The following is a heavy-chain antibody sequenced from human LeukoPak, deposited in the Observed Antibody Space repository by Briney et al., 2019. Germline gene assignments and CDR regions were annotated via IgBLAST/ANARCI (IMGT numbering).Heavy chain of an antibody. D-gene: IGHD2-2*01. CDR2: IYHSGST. Sequence: SQTLSLTCTVSGGSISSGGYYWSWIRQPPGKGLEWIGYIYHSGSTYYNPSLKSRVTISVDRSKNQFSLKLSSVTAADTAVYYCARGGGVVVPAAHDAFDIWGQGTMVTVSS. CDR1: GGSISSGGYY. J-gene: IGHJ3*02. CDR3: ARGGGVVVPAAHDAFDI. V-gene: IGHV4-30-2*01.